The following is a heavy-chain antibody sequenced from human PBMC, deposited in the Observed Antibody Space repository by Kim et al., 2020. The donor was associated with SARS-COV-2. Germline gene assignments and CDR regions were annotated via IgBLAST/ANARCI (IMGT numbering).Heavy chain of an antibody. D-gene: IGHD2-8*01. CDR3: ASGGWCTNGVCYTPVTGGIDY. CDR1: GGSVSSGSYY. CDR2: IYYSGST. V-gene: IGHV4-61*01. J-gene: IGHJ4*02. Sequence: SETLSLTCTVSGGSVSSGSYYWSWIRQPPGKGLEWIGYIYYSGSTNYNPSLKSLVTISVDTSKNQFSLKLSSVTAADTAVYYCASGGWCTNGVCYTPVTGGIDYWGQGTLVTVSS.